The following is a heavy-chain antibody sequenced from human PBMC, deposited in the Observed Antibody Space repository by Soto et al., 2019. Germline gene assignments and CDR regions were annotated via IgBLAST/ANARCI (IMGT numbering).Heavy chain of an antibody. J-gene: IGHJ4*02. CDR3: AAGRLLWFGELFY. Sequence: GGSLRLSCAASGFTFSGYGMHWVRQAPGKGLEWVAVISYDGSIKYYADSVKGRLTISRGNSKNTLYLQMNSLRAEDTAVYYCAAGRLLWFGELFYWGQGTLVTVSS. D-gene: IGHD3-10*01. CDR1: GFTFSGYG. V-gene: IGHV3-30-3*01. CDR2: ISYDGSIK.